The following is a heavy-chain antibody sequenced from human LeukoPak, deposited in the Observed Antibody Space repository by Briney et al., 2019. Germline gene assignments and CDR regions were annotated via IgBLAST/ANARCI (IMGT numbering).Heavy chain of an antibody. CDR1: GFTFSNYW. CDR3: ARGRPAAGQSFFDY. V-gene: IGHV3-7*01. D-gene: IGHD6-13*01. Sequence: GGSLRLSCAVSGFTFSNYWMSWARRAPGRGREGGASIKQDGSGTYYVDSVKGRFTISRDNAKNSLYLQMNSLRAEDTAVYYCARGRPAAGQSFFDYWGQGTLVTVSS. CDR2: IKQDGSGT. J-gene: IGHJ4*02.